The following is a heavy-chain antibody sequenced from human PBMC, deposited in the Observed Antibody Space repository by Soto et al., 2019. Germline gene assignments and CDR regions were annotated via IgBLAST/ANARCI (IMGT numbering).Heavy chain of an antibody. Sequence: PSETLSLTCTVSGGSISSYYWSWIRQPPGKGLEWIGYIYYSGSTNYNPSLKSRVTISVDTSKNQFSLKLSSVTAADTAVYYCARLWVLPGHIIAAAGRGYYYYGMDVWGQGTTVTVSS. V-gene: IGHV4-59*01. J-gene: IGHJ6*02. CDR2: IYYSGST. D-gene: IGHD6-13*01. CDR1: GGSISSYY. CDR3: ARLWVLPGHIIAAAGRGYYYYGMDV.